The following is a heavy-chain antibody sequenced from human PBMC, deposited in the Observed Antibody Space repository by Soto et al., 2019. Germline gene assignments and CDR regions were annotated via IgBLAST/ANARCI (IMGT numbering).Heavy chain of an antibody. V-gene: IGHV3-74*01. D-gene: IGHD3-16*01. CDR3: ASNYAYAVGYYFYGIDV. Sequence: EVQLVESGGGLVQPGGSLRLSCAASGFTFRNYWMHWVRQAPGKGLVWVSRVNSDGDTTYYADSVKGRFTISRDNAKNTLHLQMHSLGAEDTAVYYCASNYAYAVGYYFYGIDVWGQGTTVTVSS. CDR1: GFTFRNYW. J-gene: IGHJ6*02. CDR2: VNSDGDTT.